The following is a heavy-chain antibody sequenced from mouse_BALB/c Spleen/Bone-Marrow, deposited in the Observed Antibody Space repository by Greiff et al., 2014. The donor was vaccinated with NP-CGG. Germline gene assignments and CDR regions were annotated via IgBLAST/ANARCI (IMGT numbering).Heavy chain of an antibody. J-gene: IGHJ2*01. V-gene: IGHV1-20*02. D-gene: IGHD1-2*01. CDR1: GYSFTGYF. CDR3: ASSFITTAYYFDY. CDR2: INPYNGDT. Sequence: EVQLQQSGPELVKPGASVKISCKASGYSFTGYFMNWVMRSHGKSLEWIGRINPYNGDTFYNQKFKGKATLTVDKSSSTAHMELRSLASEDSAVYYCASSFITTAYYFDYWGQGTTLTVSS.